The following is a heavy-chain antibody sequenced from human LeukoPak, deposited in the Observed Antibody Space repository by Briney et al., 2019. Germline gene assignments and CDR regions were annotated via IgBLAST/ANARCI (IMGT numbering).Heavy chain of an antibody. Sequence: GGSLRLSCAASGFTFSSYAMSWVRQAPGKGLEWVAVISYDGSNKYYADSVKGRFTISRDNSKNTLYLQMNSLRAEDTAVYYCARDNEGYCSSTSCYVPYFDYWGQGTLVAVSS. CDR2: ISYDGSNK. V-gene: IGHV3-30-3*01. CDR3: ARDNEGYCSSTSCYVPYFDY. D-gene: IGHD2-2*01. CDR1: GFTFSSYA. J-gene: IGHJ4*02.